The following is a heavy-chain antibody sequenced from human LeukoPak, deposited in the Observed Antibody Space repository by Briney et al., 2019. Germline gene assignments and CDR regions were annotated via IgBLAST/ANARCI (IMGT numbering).Heavy chain of an antibody. V-gene: IGHV1-2*02. CDR1: GYKFTSYY. Sequence: ASVTVSCKASGYKFTSYYMHWVRQAPGQGLEWMVWINCNNAGTNYAQNFQDRVAMTRDPSITTVYMEVSRVTFDDTAVYFCARSYCGGDCYSTEFDAWGQGSLVTVSS. CDR3: ARSYCGGDCYSTEFDA. CDR2: INCNNAGT. J-gene: IGHJ4*02. D-gene: IGHD2-21*02.